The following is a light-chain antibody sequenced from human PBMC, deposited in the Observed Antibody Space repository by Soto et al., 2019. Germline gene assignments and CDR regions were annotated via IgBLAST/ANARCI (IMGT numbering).Light chain of an antibody. Sequence: DIQVTQSPSSLTASVGDRVTITCRASQSIRTSLNWYQQKPGKAHNLLIYTAYKLQSGVQSRFSGSGSGTEFTLTIRSLQPDDFATYYCKHYNSYSEAFGQGTKVDIK. V-gene: IGKV1-5*01. CDR2: TAY. CDR1: QSIRTS. CDR3: KHYNSYSEA. J-gene: IGKJ1*01.